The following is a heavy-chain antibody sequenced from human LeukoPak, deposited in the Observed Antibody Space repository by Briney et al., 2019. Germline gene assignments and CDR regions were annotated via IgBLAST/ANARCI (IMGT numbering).Heavy chain of an antibody. V-gene: IGHV4-39*07. J-gene: IGHJ4*02. Sequence: SETLSFTCTVSGGSISSSSYYWGWIRQPPGKGLEWIGSIYYSGSTYYNPSLKSRVTISVDTSKNQFSLKLSSVTAADTAVYYCARVRVHSSSWYVRYYFDYWGQGTLVTVSS. CDR3: ARVRVHSSSWYVRYYFDY. CDR1: GGSISSSSYY. D-gene: IGHD6-13*01. CDR2: IYYSGST.